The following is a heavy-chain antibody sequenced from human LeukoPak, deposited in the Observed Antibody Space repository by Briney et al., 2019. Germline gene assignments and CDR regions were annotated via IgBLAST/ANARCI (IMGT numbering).Heavy chain of an antibody. CDR3: ARGTRYNYGYHY. D-gene: IGHD5-18*01. J-gene: IGHJ4*02. V-gene: IGHV4-34*01. CDR1: GGSFSGYY. Sequence: SETLSLTCAVYGGSFSGYYWSWIRQPPGKGLEWIGEINHSGSTNYNPSLKSRVTMSVDTSKNQFSLKLSSVTAADTAVYYCARGTRYNYGYHYWGQGTLVTVSS. CDR2: INHSGST.